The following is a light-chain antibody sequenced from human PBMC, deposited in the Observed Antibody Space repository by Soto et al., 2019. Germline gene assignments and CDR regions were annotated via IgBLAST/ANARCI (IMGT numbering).Light chain of an antibody. V-gene: IGKV3-15*01. Sequence: EIGMTQSPATLSVSPGERATLSCRASQSVSSKLAWFQQKPGQAPSLLIYGVSTRATGVPVRFSGSGSGTEFTLTINSLQSEDFAVYYCQQYNNWPHSVGEGTKVDIK. CDR3: QQYNNWPHS. CDR2: GVS. J-gene: IGKJ2*03. CDR1: QSVSSK.